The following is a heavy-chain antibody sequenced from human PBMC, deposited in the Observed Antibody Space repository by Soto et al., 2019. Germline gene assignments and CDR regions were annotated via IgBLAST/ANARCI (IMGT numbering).Heavy chain of an antibody. J-gene: IGHJ4*02. D-gene: IGHD3-16*01. Sequence: PSETLSLTCTVSGASMSSHYWTWLRQSPGKGLEWIGYISYSGSTYYNPSHKSRVTISADISRNQFSLKLSAVISADTAVYYCARADPDASVGYWGKGTLVTVSS. V-gene: IGHV4-59*11. CDR3: ARADPDASVGY. CDR1: GASMSSHY. CDR2: ISYSGST.